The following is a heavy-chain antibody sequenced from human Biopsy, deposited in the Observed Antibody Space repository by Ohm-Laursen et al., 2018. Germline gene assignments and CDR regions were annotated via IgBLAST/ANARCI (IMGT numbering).Heavy chain of an antibody. Sequence: ASVKVSCKPSGYSFTCYGMNWVRQAPGQGLEWVGWISPYFGHTNSTQKLQARVTLSTETSTDTAYMELSSLRYDDTAIYYCVRVGLDSGGGTCWSDPLDLWGQGTLVTVSS. D-gene: IGHD2-15*01. CDR2: ISPYFGHT. CDR3: VRVGLDSGGGTCWSDPLDL. CDR1: GYSFTCYG. J-gene: IGHJ4*03. V-gene: IGHV1-18*01.